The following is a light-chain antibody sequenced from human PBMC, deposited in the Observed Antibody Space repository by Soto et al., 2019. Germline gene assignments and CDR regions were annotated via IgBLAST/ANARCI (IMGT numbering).Light chain of an antibody. V-gene: IGLV4-69*01. CDR2: LDSDGSH. CDR1: SWHSSYA. CDR3: QTWGTGIHVV. Sequence: QHVLTQSPSASASLGASVKLTCTLSSWHSSYAIAWHQQQPEKGPRYLMKLDSDGSHTKGDAIPDRFSGSSSGAERYLTISSLQSEDEADYYCQTWGTGIHVVFGGGTKLTVL. J-gene: IGLJ2*01.